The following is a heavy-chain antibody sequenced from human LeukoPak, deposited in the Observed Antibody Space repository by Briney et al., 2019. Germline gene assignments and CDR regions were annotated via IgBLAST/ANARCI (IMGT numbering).Heavy chain of an antibody. J-gene: IGHJ4*02. CDR2: ISSNGGST. CDR3: ARALGDSSGYYTSYYFDY. D-gene: IGHD3-22*01. Sequence: GGSLRLSCAASGFTFSSYAMHWVRQAPGKGLEYVSAISSNGGSTYYANSVKGRFTISRDNSKNTLYLQMGSLRAEDMAVYYCARALGDSSGYYTSYYFDYWGQGTLVTVSS. V-gene: IGHV3-64*01. CDR1: GFTFSSYA.